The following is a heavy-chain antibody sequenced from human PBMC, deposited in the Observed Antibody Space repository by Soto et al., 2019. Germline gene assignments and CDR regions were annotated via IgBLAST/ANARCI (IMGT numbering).Heavy chain of an antibody. D-gene: IGHD1-1*01. Sequence: SETLSLTCTVSGASISVVYWSWIRKCAGKGLEWIGRIYATGTTDYNPSLKSRVMMSVDTSKKQFSLKLRSVTAADTAVYYCVRDGTKTLRDWFDPWGQGISVTVSS. J-gene: IGHJ5*02. CDR2: IYATGTT. CDR1: GASISVVY. V-gene: IGHV4-4*07. CDR3: VRDGTKTLRDWFDP.